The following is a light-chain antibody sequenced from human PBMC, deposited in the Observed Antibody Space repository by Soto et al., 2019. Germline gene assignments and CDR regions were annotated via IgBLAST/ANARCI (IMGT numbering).Light chain of an antibody. CDR3: GTWDSSLTVVL. CDR1: SSDVGSYNL. V-gene: IGLV1-51*01. J-gene: IGLJ2*01. Sequence: QSALTQPASVSGSPGQSITISCTGTSSDVGSYNLVSWYQQHPGTVPKLLIYDNDKRPSGIADRFSGSKSGTSATLGITGLQTGDEADYYCGTWDSSLTVVLFGGGTKLTVL. CDR2: DND.